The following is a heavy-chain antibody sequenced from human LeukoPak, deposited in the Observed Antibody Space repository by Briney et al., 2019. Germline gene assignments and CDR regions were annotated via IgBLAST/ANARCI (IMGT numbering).Heavy chain of an antibody. Sequence: ASVKVSCKASGYTFTGYYMHWVRQAPGQGLEWMGWINPNSGGTNYAQKLQGRVTMTTDTSTSTAYVELRSLRSDDTAVYYCARELRRGTMIVVGDAFDIWGQGTMVTVSS. CDR1: GYTFTGYY. CDR2: INPNSGGT. J-gene: IGHJ3*02. CDR3: ARELRRGTMIVVGDAFDI. D-gene: IGHD3-22*01. V-gene: IGHV1-2*02.